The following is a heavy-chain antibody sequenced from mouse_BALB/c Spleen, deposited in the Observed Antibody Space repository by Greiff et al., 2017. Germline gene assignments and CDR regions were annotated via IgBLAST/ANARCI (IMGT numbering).Heavy chain of an antibody. V-gene: IGHV1-7*01. CDR1: GYTFTSYW. CDR3: ARWGLRRVDV. CDR2: INPSTGYT. D-gene: IGHD2-4*01. J-gene: IGHJ1*01. Sequence: QVQLQQSGAELAKPGASVKMSCKASGYTFTSYWMHWVKQRPGQGLEWIGYINPSTGYTEYNQKFKDKATLTADKSSSTAYMQLSSLTSEDSAVYYCARWGLRRVDVWGAGTTVTVSS.